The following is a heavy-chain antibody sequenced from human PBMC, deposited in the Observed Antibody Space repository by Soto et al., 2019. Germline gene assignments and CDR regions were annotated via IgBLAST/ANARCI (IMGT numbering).Heavy chain of an antibody. J-gene: IGHJ5*02. CDR3: ARVTTPGWFHP. CDR2: VSAYNGNT. V-gene: IGHV1-18*04. CDR1: GYTFTSHD. Sequence: QVKLVQSGAGVKKPGASVKVSCEASGYTFTSHDIAWVRQAPGQGLEWMGLVSAYNGNTNYAPKFQCRGTMTTDTSTSTAFMELRSLRYADTAMYYCARVTTPGWFHPWGQGTLITVSS. D-gene: IGHD1-1*01.